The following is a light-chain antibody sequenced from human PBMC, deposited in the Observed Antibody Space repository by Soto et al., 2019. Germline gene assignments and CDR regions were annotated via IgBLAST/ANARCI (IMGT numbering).Light chain of an antibody. CDR3: QQYNNWPT. CDR2: GAS. Sequence: VLTQSPGSLSLSPGERATLSCRASQTVRNNYLAWYQQKPGQAPRLLIYGASTRATGIPARFSGSGSGTEFTLTISSLQSEDFAVYYCQQYNNWPTFGQGTKVDIK. J-gene: IGKJ1*01. V-gene: IGKV3-15*01. CDR1: QTVRNN.